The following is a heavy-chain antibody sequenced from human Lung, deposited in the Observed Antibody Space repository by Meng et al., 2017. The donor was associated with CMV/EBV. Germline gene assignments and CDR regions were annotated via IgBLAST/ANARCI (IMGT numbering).Heavy chain of an antibody. CDR2: ISYDGSTE. J-gene: IGHJ6*02. V-gene: IGHV3-30*04. Sequence: GESLKISCVASSGFTLSGYAMHWVRQAPGKGLEWLALISYDGSTEYHADAVRGRFSISRDNSKNTLYVHMNSLRPEDTAIYYCARDVTTLGYSGMDVWGQGTXVTVSS. CDR3: ARDVTTLGYSGMDV. CDR1: SGFTLSGYA. D-gene: IGHD4-23*01.